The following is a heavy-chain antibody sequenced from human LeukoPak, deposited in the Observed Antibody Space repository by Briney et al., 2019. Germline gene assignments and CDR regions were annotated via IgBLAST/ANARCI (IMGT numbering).Heavy chain of an antibody. CDR1: GGSFSGYY. CDR3: ARAPYYYGSGSYYGY. D-gene: IGHD3-10*01. J-gene: IGHJ4*02. Sequence: SETLSLTCAVYGGSFSGYYWSWIRQPPGKRLEWIGEINHSGSTNYNPSLKSRVTISVDTSKNQFSLKLSSVAAADTAVYYCARAPYYYGSGSYYGYWGQGTLVTVSS. CDR2: INHSGST. V-gene: IGHV4-34*01.